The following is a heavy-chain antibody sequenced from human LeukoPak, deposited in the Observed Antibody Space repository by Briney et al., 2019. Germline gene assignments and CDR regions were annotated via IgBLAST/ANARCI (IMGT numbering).Heavy chain of an antibody. CDR1: GYTFTSYA. V-gene: IGHV7-4-1*02. CDR2: INTNTGNP. D-gene: IGHD2-2*01. Sequence: ASVKVSCKASGYTFTSYAMNWVRQAPGQGLEWMGWINTNTGNPTYAQGFTGRFVFSLDTSVSTAYLQISSLKAEDTAVYYCARDHVKLTSSFHPFDAFDVWGQGTLVIVSS. J-gene: IGHJ3*01. CDR3: ARDHVKLTSSFHPFDAFDV.